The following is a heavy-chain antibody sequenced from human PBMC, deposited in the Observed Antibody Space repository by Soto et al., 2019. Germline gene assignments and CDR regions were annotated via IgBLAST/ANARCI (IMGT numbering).Heavy chain of an antibody. CDR1: GDSVSSNSAA. J-gene: IGHJ6*02. D-gene: IGHD6-19*01. Sequence: QTLSLTCAISGDSVSSNSAAWNWIRQSPSRGLEWLGRTYYRSKWYNDYAVSVKSRITINPDTSKNQFSLQLNSVTPEDTAVYYCARGGIAVAGTAYYYGMDVWGQGITVTVSS. V-gene: IGHV6-1*01. CDR2: TYYRSKWYN. CDR3: ARGGIAVAGTAYYYGMDV.